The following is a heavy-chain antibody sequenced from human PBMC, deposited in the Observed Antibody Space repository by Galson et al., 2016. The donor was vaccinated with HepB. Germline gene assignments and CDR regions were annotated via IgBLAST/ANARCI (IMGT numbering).Heavy chain of an antibody. Sequence: SLRLSCAASGYIFRTYPKHWVRQAPGKGLEWVAVISSDGSNEWYADSVKGRFTISRDNSQNTLSLQMSSLRPEDTAAYYCAREAERWNYLDYWGQGALVTVTS. CDR1: GYIFRTYP. D-gene: IGHD5-24*01. CDR3: AREAERWNYLDY. CDR2: ISSDGSNE. J-gene: IGHJ4*02. V-gene: IGHV3-30*04.